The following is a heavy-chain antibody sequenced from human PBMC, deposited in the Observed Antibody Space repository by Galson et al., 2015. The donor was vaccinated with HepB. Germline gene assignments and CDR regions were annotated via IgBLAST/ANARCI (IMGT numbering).Heavy chain of an antibody. Sequence: ETLSLTCTVSGASISSSLYYWVWVRQPPEKGLEWIRSIYYTGNTYYKSSLKSRVTISADMSKNQFSLKVNSVTAADTAVYYCARAAGDSSTYANDYWGQGALVTVSS. CDR1: GASISSSLYY. J-gene: IGHJ4*02. D-gene: IGHD5-18*01. CDR2: IYYTGNT. V-gene: IGHV4-39*07. CDR3: ARAAGDSSTYANDY.